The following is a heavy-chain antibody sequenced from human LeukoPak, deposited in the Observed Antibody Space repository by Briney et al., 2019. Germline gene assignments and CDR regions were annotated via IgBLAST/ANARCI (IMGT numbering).Heavy chain of an antibody. Sequence: ASVKVSCKVSGYTLTELSMHWVRQAPGKGLERMGGFDPEDGETIYAQKFQGRVTMTEDTSTSTAYMELRSLRSDDTAVYYCARGFHDSSGYYYEDFDYWGQGTLVTVSS. CDR1: GYTLTELS. CDR2: FDPEDGET. V-gene: IGHV1-24*01. D-gene: IGHD3-22*01. CDR3: ARGFHDSSGYYYEDFDY. J-gene: IGHJ4*02.